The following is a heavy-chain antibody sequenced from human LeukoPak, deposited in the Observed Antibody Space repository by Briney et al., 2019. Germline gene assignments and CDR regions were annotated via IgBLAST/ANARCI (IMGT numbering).Heavy chain of an antibody. J-gene: IGHJ6*03. CDR2: ISSSSSYI. V-gene: IGHV3-21*01. D-gene: IGHD2-15*01. Sequence: GGSLRLSCAASGFTVSSNYMSWVRQAPGKGLEWVSSISSSSSYIYYADSLKGRFTISRDNARNSLFLQMNSLRAEDTAVYYCARVLRYCSGGNCYSGGLGYMDVWGKGTTVTISS. CDR3: ARVLRYCSGGNCYSGGLGYMDV. CDR1: GFTVSSNY.